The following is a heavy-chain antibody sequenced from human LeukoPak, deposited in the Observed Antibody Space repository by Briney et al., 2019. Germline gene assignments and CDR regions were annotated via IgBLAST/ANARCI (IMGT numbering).Heavy chain of an antibody. J-gene: IGHJ4*02. CDR2: VNTNTGNP. CDR1: GYTFTDYA. Sequence: ASVKVSCKPSGYTFTDYAINWVRQAPGQGLEYMGWVNTNTGNPTYAQGFTGRFVFSSDSSVSTAYLQITSLKADDSAIYFCASCNDSSGYFAYWGQGTLVTVSS. V-gene: IGHV7-4-1*02. D-gene: IGHD3-22*01. CDR3: ASCNDSSGYFAY.